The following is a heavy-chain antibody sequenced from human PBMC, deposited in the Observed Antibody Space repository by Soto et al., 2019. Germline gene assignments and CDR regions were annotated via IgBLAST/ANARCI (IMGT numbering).Heavy chain of an antibody. V-gene: IGHV4-59*01. CDR1: GGSISSYY. CDR3: ARDLGSSYFYYLDV. D-gene: IGHD1-26*01. CDR2: IYYSGRT. J-gene: IGHJ6*03. Sequence: ETLSLTCTVSGGSISSYYWSWIRQPPGKGLEWIGYIYYSGRTSSNPSLKSRVTISVDTSKNQFSLKLSSVTAADTAVYYCARDLGSSYFYYLDVWGQGTTVTVSS.